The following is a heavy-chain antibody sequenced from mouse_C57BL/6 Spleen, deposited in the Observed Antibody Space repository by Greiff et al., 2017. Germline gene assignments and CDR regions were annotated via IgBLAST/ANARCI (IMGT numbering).Heavy chain of an antibody. CDR3: TREGVYSNYVRDN. CDR1: GYTFTDYE. V-gene: IGHV1-15*01. CDR2: IDPETGGT. D-gene: IGHD2-5*01. J-gene: IGHJ2*01. Sequence: VKLMESGAELVRPGASVTLSCKASGYTFTDYEMHWVKQTPVHGLEWIGAIDPETGGTAYNQKFKGKAILTADKSSSTAYMELRSLTSEDSAVYYCTREGVYSNYVRDNWGQGTTLTVSS.